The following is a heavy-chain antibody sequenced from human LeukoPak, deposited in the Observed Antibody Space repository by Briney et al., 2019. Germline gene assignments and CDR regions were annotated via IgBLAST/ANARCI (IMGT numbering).Heavy chain of an antibody. D-gene: IGHD3-16*02. CDR3: ARVGSRDYVWGSYRALYYFDY. J-gene: IGHJ4*02. CDR2: IYYSGST. Sequence: SQTLSLTCTVSGGSISSGGYYWSRIRQHPGKGLEWIGYIYYSGSTYYNPSLKSRVTISVDTSKNQFSLKLSSVTAADTAVYYCARVGSRDYVWGSYRALYYFDYWGQGTLVTVSS. V-gene: IGHV4-31*03. CDR1: GGSISSGGYY.